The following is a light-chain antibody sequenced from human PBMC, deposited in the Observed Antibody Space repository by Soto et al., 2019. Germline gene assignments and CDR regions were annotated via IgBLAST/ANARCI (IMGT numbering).Light chain of an antibody. CDR1: QSVSSSH. V-gene: IGKV3-20*01. Sequence: EIVLTQSPGTLSLSPGERATLSCRASQSVSSSHLAWYQQNPGQAPRLLIYVASSRPTRIPDRFSGSGSGTDFTLTISRLEPEDFAVYYCQQYDSSPHTFGQGTKLEIK. J-gene: IGKJ2*01. CDR2: VAS. CDR3: QQYDSSPHT.